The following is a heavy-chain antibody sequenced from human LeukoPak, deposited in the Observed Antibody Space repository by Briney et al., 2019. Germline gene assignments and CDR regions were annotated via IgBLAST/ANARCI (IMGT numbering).Heavy chain of an antibody. D-gene: IGHD3-3*01. CDR2: IRYDGSNK. CDR3: ARVSEGSLRFLVLDY. V-gene: IGHV3-30*02. J-gene: IGHJ4*02. Sequence: GGFLRLSCAASGFTFSSYGMHWVRQAPGKGLEWVAFIRYDGSNKYYADSVKGRFTISRDNSKNTLYLQMNSLRAEDTAVYYCARVSEGSLRFLVLDYWGQGTLVTVSS. CDR1: GFTFSSYG.